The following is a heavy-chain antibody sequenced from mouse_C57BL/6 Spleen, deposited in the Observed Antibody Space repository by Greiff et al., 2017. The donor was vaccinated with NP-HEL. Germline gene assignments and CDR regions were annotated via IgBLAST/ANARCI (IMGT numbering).Heavy chain of an antibody. CDR3: AGGDYYGSSDPCAY. Sequence: EVQLVESGGGLVKPGGSLKLSCAASGFTFSDYGMHWVRQAPEKGLEWVAYISSGSSTIYYADTVKGRFTISRDNAKNTLFLQMTSLRSEDTAMYYCAGGDYYGSSDPCAYWGQGTLVTVSA. V-gene: IGHV5-17*01. CDR1: GFTFSDYG. CDR2: ISSGSSTI. D-gene: IGHD1-1*01. J-gene: IGHJ3*01.